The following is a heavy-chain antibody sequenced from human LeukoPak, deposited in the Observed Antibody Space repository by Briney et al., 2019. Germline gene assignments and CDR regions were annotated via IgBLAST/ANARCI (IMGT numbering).Heavy chain of an antibody. V-gene: IGHV3-48*03. Sequence: PGGSLRLSCAVSGFTFSSYEMHWVRQAPGKGLEWVSYISSSGTTIYYADSVKGRFTVSRDNAKNSLYLQMDSLRADEPALYYCATDRGTYGGYGLDYWGQGTLVTV. CDR2: ISSSGTTI. J-gene: IGHJ4*02. D-gene: IGHD5-12*01. CDR3: ATDRGTYGGYGLDY. CDR1: GFTFSSYE.